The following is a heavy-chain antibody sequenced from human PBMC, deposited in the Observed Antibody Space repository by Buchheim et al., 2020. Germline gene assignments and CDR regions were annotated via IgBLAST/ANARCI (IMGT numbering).Heavy chain of an antibody. CDR3: ARLPYSNYDRAY. Sequence: QLQLQESGPGLVKPSETLSLTCTVSSGSISSRSYYWGWIRQPPGKGLEWIGSFYYSGDTYYNPSLQSRVTVSADTSKNEFFLKLRSVTAADTAVYYCARLPYSNYDRAYWGQGTL. D-gene: IGHD4-11*01. CDR1: SGSISSRSYY. V-gene: IGHV4-39*01. CDR2: FYYSGDT. J-gene: IGHJ4*02.